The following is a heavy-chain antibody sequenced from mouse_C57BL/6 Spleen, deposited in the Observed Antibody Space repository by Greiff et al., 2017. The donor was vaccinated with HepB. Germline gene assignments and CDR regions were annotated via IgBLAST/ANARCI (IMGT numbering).Heavy chain of an antibody. Sequence: QVQLQQSGAELVRPGASVTLSCKASGYTFTDYEMHWVKQTPVHGLEWIGAIDPETGGTAYNQKFKGKAILTADKSSSTAYMELRSLTSYDSAVYYCTRRREAMDYWGQGTSVTVSS. CDR2: IDPETGGT. CDR3: TRRREAMDY. V-gene: IGHV1-15*01. J-gene: IGHJ4*01. CDR1: GYTFTDYE.